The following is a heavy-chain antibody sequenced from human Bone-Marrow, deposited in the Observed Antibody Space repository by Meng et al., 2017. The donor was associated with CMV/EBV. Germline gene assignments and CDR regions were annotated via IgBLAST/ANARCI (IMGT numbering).Heavy chain of an antibody. J-gene: IGHJ4*02. Sequence: ASVKVSCKASGYTFTSYGISWVRQAPGQGLEWMGWISAYNGNTNYAQKLQGRVTMTTDISTSTAYMELRSLRSDHTAVYYCARVHYDSSGYYYWWFDYWGQGTLVTVSS. CDR3: ARVHYDSSGYYYWWFDY. D-gene: IGHD3-22*01. CDR1: GYTFTSYG. V-gene: IGHV1-18*01. CDR2: ISAYNGNT.